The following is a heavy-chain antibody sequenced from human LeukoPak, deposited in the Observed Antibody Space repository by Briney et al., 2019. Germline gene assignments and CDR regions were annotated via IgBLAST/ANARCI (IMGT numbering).Heavy chain of an antibody. D-gene: IGHD6-13*01. CDR2: IHYSGST. V-gene: IGHV4-59*02. CDR3: ARGSIAAAGSDNIDY. Sequence: SETLSLTCTVSGGSVSGYYWSWIRQPPGKGLEWIGYIHYSGSTSYNPSLKGRVTISVDTSKDQLSLKLSSVSAADTAVYYCARGSIAAAGSDNIDYWGQGTLVTVSS. J-gene: IGHJ4*02. CDR1: GGSVSGYY.